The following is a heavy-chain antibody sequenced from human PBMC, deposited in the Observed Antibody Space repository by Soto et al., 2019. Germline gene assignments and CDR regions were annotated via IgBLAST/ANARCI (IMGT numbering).Heavy chain of an antibody. V-gene: IGHV3-7*01. J-gene: IGHJ6*02. CDR2: IKQDGSEK. CDR3: ARGANYRLTYYYYYGMDV. CDR1: GFTLSSYW. Sequence: GGSLRLSCAASGFTLSSYWMSWVRQAPGKGLEWVANIKQDGSEKYYVDSVKGRFTISRDNAKNSLYLQMNSLRAEDTAVYYFARGANYRLTYYYYYGMDVWGQGTTVTVSS. D-gene: IGHD4-4*01.